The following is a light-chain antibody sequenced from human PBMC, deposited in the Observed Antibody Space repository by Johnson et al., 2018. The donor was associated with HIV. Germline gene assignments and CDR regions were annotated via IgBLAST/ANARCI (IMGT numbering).Light chain of an antibody. Sequence: QAVLTQPPSVSAAPGQMVSISCSGSSSNIGKNYVSWYQQFPGTAPKLLIHENNKLPSGIPDRFSGSKSGTSATLGITGLQTGDEADYYCGTWDSSLSAYVFGTGTKVTVL. V-gene: IGLV1-51*02. CDR2: ENN. J-gene: IGLJ1*01. CDR1: SSNIGKNY. CDR3: GTWDSSLSAYV.